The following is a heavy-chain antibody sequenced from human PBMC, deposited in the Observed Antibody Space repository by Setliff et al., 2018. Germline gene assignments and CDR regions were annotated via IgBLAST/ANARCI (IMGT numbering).Heavy chain of an antibody. CDR3: AREQWLDPPGYYYMDV. D-gene: IGHD6-19*01. CDR2: IYIGGSA. Sequence: SETLSLTCTVSGGSISSYYWSWIRQPAGQGLEWSGHIYIGGSANYNPSLKSRVTMSIDTSKNQFSLKLNSVTAADMAVYYGAREQWLDPPGYYYMDVWAKGTTVTVSS. CDR1: GGSISSYY. J-gene: IGHJ6*03. V-gene: IGHV4-4*07.